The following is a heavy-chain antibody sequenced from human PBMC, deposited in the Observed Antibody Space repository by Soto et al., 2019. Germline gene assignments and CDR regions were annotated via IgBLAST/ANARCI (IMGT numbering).Heavy chain of an antibody. V-gene: IGHV4-59*01. CDR1: GGSINSFY. D-gene: IGHD3-22*01. CDR3: GRGGWFFDS. CDR2: IHYTGST. J-gene: IGHJ4*02. Sequence: SETLSLTCSVLGGSINSFYWSWIRQPPGKGLEWVGYIHYTGSTNYNPSLKSRLTISVDTSKNQFSLKLSSVTAADTAVYYCGRGGWFFDSWGRELLVTFSS.